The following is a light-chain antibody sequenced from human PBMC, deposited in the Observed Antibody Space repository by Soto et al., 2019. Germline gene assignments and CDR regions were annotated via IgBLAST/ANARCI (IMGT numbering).Light chain of an antibody. Sequence: QSALAQPASVSGSPGQSITIPCTGTSSDVGDSNYVSWYQQLPGRAPKLLIYDVSNRPAGVSYRFSASKSGNTASLTISGLQAEDEADYYCRSSTRSSTLVVFGGGTKLTVL. CDR3: RSSTRSSTLVV. J-gene: IGLJ2*01. CDR1: SSDVGDSNY. V-gene: IGLV2-14*01. CDR2: DVS.